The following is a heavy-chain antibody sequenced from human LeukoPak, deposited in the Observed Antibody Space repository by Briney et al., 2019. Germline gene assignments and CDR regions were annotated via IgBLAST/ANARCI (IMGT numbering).Heavy chain of an antibody. CDR1: GFSVSRNY. D-gene: IGHD2-15*01. Sequence: GGSLRLSCVASGFSVSRNYMSWVRQAPGKGLEWVSVIYGGGSTYFADSVKGRFTISRDNSKNTLYLQMNSLRAEDTAVYYCAREGYCSGGNCDRGLDYWGQGTLVTVSA. V-gene: IGHV3-53*01. CDR2: IYGGGST. J-gene: IGHJ4*02. CDR3: AREGYCSGGNCDRGLDY.